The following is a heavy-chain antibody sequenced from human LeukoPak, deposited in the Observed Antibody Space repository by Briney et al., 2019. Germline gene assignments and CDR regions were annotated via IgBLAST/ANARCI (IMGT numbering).Heavy chain of an antibody. J-gene: IGHJ6*03. CDR2: IYTSGST. V-gene: IGHV4-4*07. Sequence: PSETLSLTCTVSGGSISSYYWSWIRQPAGKGLEWIGRIYTSGSTNYNPSLKSRVTMSVDTSKNQFSLKLSSVTAADTAVYYCARGYYDFWSGYFPFHYYYYYMDVWGKGTTVTVSS. CDR1: GGSISSYY. CDR3: ARGYYDFWSGYFPFHYYYYYMDV. D-gene: IGHD3-3*01.